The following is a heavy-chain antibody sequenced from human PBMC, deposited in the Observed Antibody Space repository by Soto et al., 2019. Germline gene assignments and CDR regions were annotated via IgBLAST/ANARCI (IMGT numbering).Heavy chain of an antibody. Sequence: QVQLVQSGAEVKKPGASVKVSCKASGYTFTSYDINWVRQATGQGLEWMGWMNPNSGNTGYAQKLQGRVTMTRNTSISTAYMELSSLRSEDTAVYYCARAYCSGGSCHLYYYYGMDVWGQGTTVTVSS. CDR1: GYTFTSYD. CDR2: MNPNSGNT. CDR3: ARAYCSGGSCHLYYYYGMDV. D-gene: IGHD2-15*01. J-gene: IGHJ6*02. V-gene: IGHV1-8*01.